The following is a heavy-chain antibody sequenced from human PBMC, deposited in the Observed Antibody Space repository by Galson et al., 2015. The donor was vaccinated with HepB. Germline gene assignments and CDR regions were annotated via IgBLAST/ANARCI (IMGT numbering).Heavy chain of an antibody. J-gene: IGHJ5*02. Sequence: SVKASCKASGYTFSSYSLTWVRQAPGLGLQWLGWINPYTRTTRYAQDLQGRVTLTTDTSTSRGYMELRSLRSDDTAVYYCARGALVVVVGASENNWFDPWGQGTLVTVSS. V-gene: IGHV1-18*01. CDR2: INPYTRTT. CDR1: GYTFSSYS. CDR3: ARGALVVVVGASENNWFDP. D-gene: IGHD2-15*01.